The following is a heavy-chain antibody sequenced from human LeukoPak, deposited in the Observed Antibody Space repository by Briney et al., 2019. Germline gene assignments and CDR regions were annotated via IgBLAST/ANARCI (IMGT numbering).Heavy chain of an antibody. J-gene: IGHJ4*02. V-gene: IGHV1-18*01. CDR3: ARDWPGYSGSYNDY. D-gene: IGHD1-26*01. CDR1: GYTFTSYG. Sequence: AASVKVSCKASGYTFTSYGISWVRQAPGQGLEWMGWISAYNGNTNYAQKLQGRVTMTTDTSTSTAYMELRSLRSDDTAVYYCARDWPGYSGSYNDYWGQGTLVTVSS. CDR2: ISAYNGNT.